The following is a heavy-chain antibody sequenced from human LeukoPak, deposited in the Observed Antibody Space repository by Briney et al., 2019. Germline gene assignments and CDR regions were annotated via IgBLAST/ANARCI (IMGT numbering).Heavy chain of an antibody. CDR1: GGSISSSSYY. Sequence: SETLSLTCTVSGGSISSSSYYWGWIRQPPGKGLEWIGSIYYSGSTYYNPSLESRVTISVDTSKNQFSLKLSSVTAADTAVYYCARPLHGYSYGCIGYWGQGTLVTVSS. CDR3: ARPLHGYSYGCIGY. CDR2: IYYSGST. D-gene: IGHD5-18*01. V-gene: IGHV4-39*01. J-gene: IGHJ4*02.